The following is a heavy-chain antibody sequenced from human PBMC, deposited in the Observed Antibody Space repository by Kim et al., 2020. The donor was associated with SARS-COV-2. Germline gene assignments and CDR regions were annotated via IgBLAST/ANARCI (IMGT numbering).Heavy chain of an antibody. Sequence: GGSLRLSCAASGFTFSTYAMSWVRQAPGKGLEWVSAISDSGSSTYYADSVKGRFTISRDYSNNTMYLQMSSLRAEDTAVYYCTKDSGGFCSSTSCVHSFHLWRQGTLVSVSA. CDR2: ISDSGSST. CDR3: TKDSGGFCSSTSCVHSFHL. D-gene: IGHD2-2*01. CDR1: GFTFSTYA. V-gene: IGHV3-23*01. J-gene: IGHJ4*02.